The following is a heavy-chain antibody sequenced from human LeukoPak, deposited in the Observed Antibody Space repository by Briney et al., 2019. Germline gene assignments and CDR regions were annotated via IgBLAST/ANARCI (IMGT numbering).Heavy chain of an antibody. Sequence: SETLSLTCAVYGGSFSGYYWSWIRQPPGKGLEWIGEINHSGSTNYNPSLKSRVTISVDTSKNQFSLKLSSATAADTAVYYCARRGYYDSSGYVFDYWGQGTLVTVSS. V-gene: IGHV4-34*01. D-gene: IGHD3-22*01. CDR3: ARRGYYDSSGYVFDY. CDR2: INHSGST. CDR1: GGSFSGYY. J-gene: IGHJ4*02.